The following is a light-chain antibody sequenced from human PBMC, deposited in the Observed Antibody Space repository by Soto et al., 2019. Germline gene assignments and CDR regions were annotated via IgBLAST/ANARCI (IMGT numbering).Light chain of an antibody. V-gene: IGKV3-15*01. J-gene: IGKJ4*01. CDR1: QSVSSN. Sequence: EIVMTQSPATLSVSPGERATLSCRASQSVSSNLAWYQQKPGQAPRPLIYGASTRATGIPARFSGSGSGTEFTLTINSLQSEDFAVYYCQHYNNWPLTFGGGTKVEIK. CDR3: QHYNNWPLT. CDR2: GAS.